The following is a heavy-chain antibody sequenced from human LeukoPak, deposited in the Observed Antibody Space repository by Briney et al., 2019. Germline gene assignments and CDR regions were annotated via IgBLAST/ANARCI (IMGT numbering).Heavy chain of an antibody. D-gene: IGHD6-6*01. CDR1: GGSFSGYY. J-gene: IGHJ5*02. V-gene: IGHV4-34*01. CDR3: AAALTGWFDP. CDR2: INHSGST. Sequence: SETLSLTCAVYGGSFSGYYWSWIHQPRGKGLEWIGEINHSGSTNYNPSLKSRVTISVDTSKNQFSLKLSSVTAADTAVYYCAAALTGWFDPWGQGTLVTVSS.